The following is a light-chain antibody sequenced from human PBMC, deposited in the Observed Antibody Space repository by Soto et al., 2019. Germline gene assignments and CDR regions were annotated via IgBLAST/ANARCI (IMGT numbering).Light chain of an antibody. V-gene: IGKV3-15*01. CDR3: QQYNSWPLT. Sequence: EIVLTQSPGTLSLPPGERATLSCRASESVSSKLVWYQQKPGQAPRLLIHDASTRATGIPARFSGSGSVTEFTLTISSLQSEDFAVYYCQQYNSWPLTFGGGTKVDIK. CDR1: ESVSSK. CDR2: DAS. J-gene: IGKJ4*01.